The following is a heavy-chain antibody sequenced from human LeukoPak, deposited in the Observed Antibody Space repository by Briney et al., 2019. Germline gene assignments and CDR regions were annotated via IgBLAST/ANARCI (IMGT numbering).Heavy chain of an antibody. CDR2: IIPILGIA. V-gene: IGHV1-69*02. D-gene: IGHD5-18*01. CDR1: GGTFSSYT. J-gene: IGHJ6*03. Sequence: SVKVSCKXSGGTFSSYTISWVRQAPGQGLEWMGRIIPILGIANYSQKFQGRVTITADKSTSTAYMELSSLRSEDTAVYYCARTAMVTYYYYYYMDVWGKGTTVTVSS. CDR3: ARTAMVTYYYYYYMDV.